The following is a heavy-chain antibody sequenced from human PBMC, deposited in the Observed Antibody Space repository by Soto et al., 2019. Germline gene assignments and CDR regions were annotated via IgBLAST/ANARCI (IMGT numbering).Heavy chain of an antibody. Sequence: QVELVESGGGVVQPGRSLRLSCATSGFTFSIYGMHWVRQGPGKGLEWVAVIWYDGSNKYYADSVKGRFTISRDNSKNTVYLQMNSLKAEDTAVYYCARGSSGSYDYWGQGTLVTVSS. CDR3: ARGSSGSYDY. D-gene: IGHD1-26*01. CDR2: IWYDGSNK. CDR1: GFTFSIYG. J-gene: IGHJ4*02. V-gene: IGHV3-33*01.